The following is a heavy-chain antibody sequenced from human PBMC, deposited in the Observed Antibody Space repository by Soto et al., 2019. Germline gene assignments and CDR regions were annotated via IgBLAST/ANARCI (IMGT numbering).Heavy chain of an antibody. CDR1: GFTFSSYA. V-gene: IGHV3-30-3*01. CDR3: ARPPGYSYGSGAFDI. CDR2: ISYDGSNK. Sequence: QVQLVESGGGVVQPGRSLRLSCAASGFTFSSYAMHWVRQAPGKGLEWVAVISYDGSNKYYADSVKGRFTISRDNSKNTLYLQMNSLRAEDTAVYYCARPPGYSYGSGAFDIWGQGTMVTVSS. J-gene: IGHJ3*02. D-gene: IGHD5-18*01.